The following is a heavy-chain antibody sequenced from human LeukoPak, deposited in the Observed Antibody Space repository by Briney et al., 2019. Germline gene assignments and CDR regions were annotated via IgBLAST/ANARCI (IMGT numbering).Heavy chain of an antibody. Sequence: SQTLALTCTVSGGSISSGGYYWSWIRQHPGKGLEWIGYIYYSGSTYYNPSLKSRVTISVDTSKNQFSLKLSSVTAADTAVYYCARGLSGGSCYPNWGQGTLVTVSS. CDR2: IYYSGST. J-gene: IGHJ4*02. D-gene: IGHD2-15*01. CDR3: ARGLSGGSCYPN. CDR1: GGSISSGGYY. V-gene: IGHV4-31*03.